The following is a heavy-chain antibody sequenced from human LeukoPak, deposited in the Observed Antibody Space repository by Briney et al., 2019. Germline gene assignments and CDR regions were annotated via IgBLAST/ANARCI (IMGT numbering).Heavy chain of an antibody. D-gene: IGHD3-9*01. CDR2: IKQDGSEE. CDR3: QKTAYEILTGFYKNPGGFDF. Sequence: GGSKRLSCAASGVTFISYWMSWVRQAPGKGLNWVANIKQDGSEENYVDSVRGRFTISRDNAKKSLYLQLNSLRAEDTVFFFKQKTAYEILTGFYKNPGGFDFWGQGTLVTVSS. J-gene: IGHJ4*02. CDR1: GVTFISYW. V-gene: IGHV3-7*01.